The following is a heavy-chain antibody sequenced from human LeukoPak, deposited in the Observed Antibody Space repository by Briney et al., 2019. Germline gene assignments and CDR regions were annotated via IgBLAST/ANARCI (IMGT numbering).Heavy chain of an antibody. CDR2: IYYSSSGRT. V-gene: IGHV4-59*11. CDR1: GGSISAHY. D-gene: IGHD2-15*01. J-gene: IGHJ5*02. CDR3: ARGYCSGGSCYRGSNWFDP. Sequence: SETLSLTCTVSGGSISAHYWIWIRQPPGRGLEWIGYIYYSSSGRTNYNPSLKSRVSISVDTSKNQFSLKLSSVTAADTAVYYCARGYCSGGSCYRGSNWFDPWGQGTLVTVSS.